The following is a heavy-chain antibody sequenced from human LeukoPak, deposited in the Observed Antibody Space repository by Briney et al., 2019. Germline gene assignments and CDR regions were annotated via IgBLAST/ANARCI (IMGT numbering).Heavy chain of an antibody. D-gene: IGHD3-22*01. J-gene: IGHJ4*02. CDR3: ARANYDSSGYYFIDY. CDR1: GGSFSGYY. V-gene: IGHV4-59*01. Sequence: PSETLSLTCAVYGGSFSGYYWSWIRQPPGKGLEWIGYIYYSGTTNYNPSLKSRITISVDTSKNQFSLKLSSVTAADTAMYYCARANYDSSGYYFIDYWGQGTQVTVSS. CDR2: IYYSGTT.